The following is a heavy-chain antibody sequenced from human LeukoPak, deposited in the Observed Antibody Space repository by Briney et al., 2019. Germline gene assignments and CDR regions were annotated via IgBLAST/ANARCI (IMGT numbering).Heavy chain of an antibody. CDR2: ISSSSSYI. V-gene: IGHV3-21*04. J-gene: IGHJ4*02. CDR1: GFTFSSYS. Sequence: PGGSLRLSCAASGFTFSSYSMNWVRQAPGKGLEWVSSISSSSSYIYYADSVKGRFTISRDNSKNTLYLQMNSLRAEDTAVYYCARVGHSGLRDFDYWGQGTLVTVSS. D-gene: IGHD5-12*01. CDR3: ARVGHSGLRDFDY.